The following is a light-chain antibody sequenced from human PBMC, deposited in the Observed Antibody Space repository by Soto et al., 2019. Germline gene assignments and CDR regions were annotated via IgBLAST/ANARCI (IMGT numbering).Light chain of an antibody. CDR3: QTYNSAPLT. J-gene: IGKJ4*01. Sequence: IRMTQSPASLSASPGDRVTITCRASQGISSYLALYQQKPWKAPKLLIYGASTLHSGVPSRFSGSGSGTDFTLTISRLQPGDVATYYCQTYNSAPLTFGGGTKVDIK. CDR1: QGISSY. V-gene: IGKV1-27*01. CDR2: GAS.